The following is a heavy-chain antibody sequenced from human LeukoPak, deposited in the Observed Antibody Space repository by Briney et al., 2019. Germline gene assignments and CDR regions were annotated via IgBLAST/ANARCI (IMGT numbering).Heavy chain of an antibody. J-gene: IGHJ3*02. CDR1: GGSISSYY. Sequence: SETLSLTCTVSGGSISSYYWSWIRQPPGKGLEWIGYIYYSGSTNYNPSLKSRVTISVDTSKNQFSLKLSSVTTADTAMYYCARTDDAFHIWGHGTTVTVSS. CDR2: IYYSGST. CDR3: ARTDDAFHI. D-gene: IGHD2-21*02. V-gene: IGHV4-59*01.